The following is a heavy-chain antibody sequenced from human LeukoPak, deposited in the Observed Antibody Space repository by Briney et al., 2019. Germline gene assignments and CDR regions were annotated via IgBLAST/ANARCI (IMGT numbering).Heavy chain of an antibody. V-gene: IGHV4-34*01. D-gene: IGHD3-16*01. CDR2: INHSGST. CDR1: GGSFSGYY. J-gene: IGHJ4*02. Sequence: TSETLSLTCAVYGGSFSGYYWSWIRQPPGKGLEWIGEINHSGSTNYNPSLKSRVTISVDTSKNQFFLKLTSVTAADTAVYYCARGSVVGLGYWGQGTLVTVSS. CDR3: ARGSVVGLGY.